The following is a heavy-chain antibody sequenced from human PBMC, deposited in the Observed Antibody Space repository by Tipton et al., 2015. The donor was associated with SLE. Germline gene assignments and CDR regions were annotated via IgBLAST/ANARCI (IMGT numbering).Heavy chain of an antibody. V-gene: IGHV4-4*07. J-gene: IGHJ3*02. CDR1: GGSISSHY. Sequence: TLSLTCTVSGGSISSHYWSWIRQPPGKGLEWIGRIYTSGSINYNPSLKSRVTMSEDTSKNQFSLTLRSATAADTAVYYCARDRYGSGDSFDIWGQGTMVTVSS. D-gene: IGHD6-19*01. CDR3: ARDRYGSGDSFDI. CDR2: IYTSGSI.